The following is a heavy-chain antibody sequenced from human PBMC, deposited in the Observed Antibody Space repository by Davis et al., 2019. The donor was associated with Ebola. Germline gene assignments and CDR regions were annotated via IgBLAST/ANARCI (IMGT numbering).Heavy chain of an antibody. J-gene: IGHJ4*02. Sequence: GESLKISCKASGYSFTFFWIGWVRQMPGKGLEWMGIIYPGDSDTRYSPSFQGQVTISADKSISTAYLQWSSLKASDTAIYYCARGDFLAAAGYYFDYWGQGTLVTVSS. V-gene: IGHV5-51*01. CDR2: IYPGDSDT. CDR1: GYSFTFFW. CDR3: ARGDFLAAAGYYFDY. D-gene: IGHD6-13*01.